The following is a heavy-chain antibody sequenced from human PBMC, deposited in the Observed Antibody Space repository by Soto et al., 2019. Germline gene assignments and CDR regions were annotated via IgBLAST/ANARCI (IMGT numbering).Heavy chain of an antibody. J-gene: IGHJ3*02. Sequence: GGSLRLSCAASGFTFSSYGMHWVRQAPGKGLEWVAVISYDGSNKYYADSVKGRFTISRDNSKNTLYLQMNSLRAEDTAVYYCAKEDSSGYYYATRFGGAFDIWGQGTMVTVSS. CDR1: GFTFSSYG. D-gene: IGHD3-22*01. V-gene: IGHV3-30*18. CDR3: AKEDSSGYYYATRFGGAFDI. CDR2: ISYDGSNK.